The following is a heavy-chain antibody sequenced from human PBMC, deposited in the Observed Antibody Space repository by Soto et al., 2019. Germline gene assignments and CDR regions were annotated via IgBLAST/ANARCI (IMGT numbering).Heavy chain of an antibody. D-gene: IGHD1-7*01. CDR1: GGTFSSYT. J-gene: IGHJ5*02. CDR2: IIPILGIA. Sequence: QVQLVQSGAEVKKPGSSVKVSCKASGGTFSSYTISWVRQAPGQGLEWMGRIIPILGIANYAQKFQGRVTITADKSTSPAYMELSSLRSEDTAGYYCAREGGVTGTLYLDPWGQGTLVTVSS. CDR3: AREGGVTGTLYLDP. V-gene: IGHV1-69*08.